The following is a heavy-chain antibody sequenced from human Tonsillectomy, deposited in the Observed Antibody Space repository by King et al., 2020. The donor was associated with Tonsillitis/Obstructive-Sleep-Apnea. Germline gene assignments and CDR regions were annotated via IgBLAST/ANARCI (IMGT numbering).Heavy chain of an antibody. Sequence: VQLVESGGGLVQPGGSLRLSCAASGFTFSSYAMSWVRQAPGKGLEWVSTISGSGGITYYADSVKGRFTISRDNSTNTLYLQMNSLRAEDTALYYGAKAIAAAGWEWFDPWGQGTLVTVSS. V-gene: IGHV3-23*04. D-gene: IGHD6-13*01. J-gene: IGHJ5*02. CDR3: AKAIAAAGWEWFDP. CDR2: ISGSGGIT. CDR1: GFTFSSYA.